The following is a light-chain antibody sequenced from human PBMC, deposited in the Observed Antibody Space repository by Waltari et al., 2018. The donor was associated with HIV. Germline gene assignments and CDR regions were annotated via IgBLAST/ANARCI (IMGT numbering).Light chain of an antibody. V-gene: IGLV1-44*01. J-gene: IGLJ2*01. CDR3: SAWDDNVNGL. CDR2: NTN. Sequence: QSGLTQPPSAPGTIGQSVTISCLGRRSTIGVTSVTWYQQRPGTAPRLLIYNTNQRPSGVPDRFSGSKSGTSAYLAISGLQAADEADYYCSAWDDNVNGLFGGGTKLTVL. CDR1: RSTIGVTS.